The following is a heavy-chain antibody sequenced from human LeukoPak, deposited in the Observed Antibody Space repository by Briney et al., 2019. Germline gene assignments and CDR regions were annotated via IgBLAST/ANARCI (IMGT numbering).Heavy chain of an antibody. CDR3: ARENWQQRAPESWLDP. CDR1: GRPISSYH. D-gene: IGHD1-1*01. Sequence: ADTLSLPCSVWGRPISSYHWRWIRHPPGGGLVWIGYIYSGWSTNYSPSRKSRVTTSVDTSKTQFSLKLSSVTAADTAVYFCARENWQQRAPESWLDPWGQGTLVTVSS. V-gene: IGHV4-59*01. J-gene: IGHJ5*02. CDR2: IYSGWST.